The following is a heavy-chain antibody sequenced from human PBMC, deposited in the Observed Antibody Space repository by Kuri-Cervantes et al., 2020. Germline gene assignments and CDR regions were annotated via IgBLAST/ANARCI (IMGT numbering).Heavy chain of an antibody. CDR1: GFIFTNCA. CDR3: AIEYCSGGSCYSDHYFDY. CDR2: ITYTGGTT. V-gene: IGHV3-23*01. Sequence: GGSLRLSCAASGFIFTNCAMHWVRQAPGKGLEWVSGITYTGGTTYYADSVKGRFTISRDNAKNSLYLQMNSLRAEDTAVYYCAIEYCSGGSCYSDHYFDYWGQGTLVTVSS. J-gene: IGHJ4*02. D-gene: IGHD2-15*01.